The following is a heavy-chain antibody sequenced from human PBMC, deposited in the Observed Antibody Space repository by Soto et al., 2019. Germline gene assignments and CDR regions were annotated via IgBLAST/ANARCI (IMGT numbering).Heavy chain of an antibody. CDR1: GGSISSSSYY. CDR2: IYYSGST. CDR3: ARQPNSGYDSFPYYYYGMDV. J-gene: IGHJ6*02. V-gene: IGHV4-39*01. Sequence: PSETVSLTCTVSGGSISSSSYYWGWIRQPPGKGLEWIGSIYYSGSTYYNPSLKSRVTISVDTSKNQFSLKLSSVTAADTAVYYCARQPNSGYDSFPYYYYGMDVWGQGTTVTVSS. D-gene: IGHD5-12*01.